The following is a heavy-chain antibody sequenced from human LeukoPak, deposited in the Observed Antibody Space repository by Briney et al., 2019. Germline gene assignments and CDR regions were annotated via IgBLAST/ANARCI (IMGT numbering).Heavy chain of an antibody. CDR2: LSASDGSA. CDR1: GFSFSSYG. CDR3: AKNIGGYDY. J-gene: IGHJ4*02. D-gene: IGHD5-12*01. Sequence: GGSLRLSCAASGFSFSSYGMSWVRQAPGKGLEWVSGLSASDGSAYYADSVKGRFTISRDNSKNTLYLQMNSLRAEDTALYYCAKNIGGYDYWGQGTLVTVSS. V-gene: IGHV3-23*01.